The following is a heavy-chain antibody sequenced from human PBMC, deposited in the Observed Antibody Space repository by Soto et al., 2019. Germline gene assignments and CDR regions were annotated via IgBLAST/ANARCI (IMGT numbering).Heavy chain of an antibody. Sequence: GGSLRLSCATSGFTFSDYSMHWVRQAPGKGLEWVSYISSDTSTIYDADSVKGRFTISRDSAKNSLYLQMNSLRAEDTAVYYCARSSWTLGPFDFWGQGTLVTVSS. D-gene: IGHD6-13*01. CDR2: ISSDTSTI. J-gene: IGHJ4*02. V-gene: IGHV3-48*01. CDR1: GFTFSDYS. CDR3: ARSSWTLGPFDF.